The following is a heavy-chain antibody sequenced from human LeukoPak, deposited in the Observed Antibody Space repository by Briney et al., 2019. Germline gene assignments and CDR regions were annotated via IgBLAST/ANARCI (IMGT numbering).Heavy chain of an antibody. D-gene: IGHD3-22*01. Sequence: ASVKVSCKASGYTFTSYYMYWVRQAPGQGLEWMGIINPSGGSTSYAQKFQGRVTMTRDTSTSTVYMELSSLRSEDTAVYYCARSSTSHYYYDSSGYYGTFFDYWGQGTLVTVSS. CDR3: ARSSTSHYYYDSSGYYGTFFDY. CDR2: INPSGGST. CDR1: GYTFTSYY. V-gene: IGHV1-46*01. J-gene: IGHJ4*02.